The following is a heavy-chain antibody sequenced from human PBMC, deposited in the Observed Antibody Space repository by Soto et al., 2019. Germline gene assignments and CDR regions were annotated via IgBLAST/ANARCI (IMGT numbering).Heavy chain of an antibody. D-gene: IGHD2-21*02. Sequence: SVKVSCKASGGTFSSYAISWVRQAPGQGLEWMGGIIPIFGTANYAQKFQGRVTITADESTSTAYMELSSLRSEDTAVYYCARASEGYCGGDCYHEYFQHWGQGTLVTV. CDR2: IIPIFGTA. CDR3: ARASEGYCGGDCYHEYFQH. J-gene: IGHJ1*01. V-gene: IGHV1-69*13. CDR1: GGTFSSYA.